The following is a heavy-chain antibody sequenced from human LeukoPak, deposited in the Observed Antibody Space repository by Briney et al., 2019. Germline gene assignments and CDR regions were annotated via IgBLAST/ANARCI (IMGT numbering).Heavy chain of an antibody. Sequence: SETLSLTCTVSGGSISSGDYYWSWIRQPPGKGLEWIGYIYYSGSTYYNPSLKSRVTISVDTSKNQFSLKLSSVTAADTAVYYCAREKYSNYVLWFGPWGQGTLVTVSS. J-gene: IGHJ5*02. CDR1: GGSISSGDYY. CDR3: AREKYSNYVLWFGP. V-gene: IGHV4-30-4*01. D-gene: IGHD4-11*01. CDR2: IYYSGST.